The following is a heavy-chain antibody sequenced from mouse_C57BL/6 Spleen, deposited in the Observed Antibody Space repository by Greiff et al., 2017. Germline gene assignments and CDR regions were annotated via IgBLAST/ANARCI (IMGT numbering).Heavy chain of an antibody. CDR1: GFTFSSYA. V-gene: IGHV5-9-1*02. CDR2: ISSGGDYI. Sequence: EVKLVESGEGLVKPGGSLKLSCAASGFTFSSYAMSWVRQTPEKRLEWVAYISSGGDYIYYADTVKGRFTISRDNARNTLYLQMSSLKSEDTAMYYCTRDPPYDYGAMDYWGQGTSVTVST. J-gene: IGHJ4*01. CDR3: TRDPPYDYGAMDY. D-gene: IGHD2-10*02.